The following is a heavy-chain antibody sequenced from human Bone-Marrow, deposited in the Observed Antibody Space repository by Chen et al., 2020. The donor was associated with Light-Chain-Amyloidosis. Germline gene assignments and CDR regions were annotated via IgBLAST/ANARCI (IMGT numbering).Heavy chain of an antibody. CDR3: ARGPDTTAYYYFY. V-gene: IGHV1-69*06. CDR2: IIPIFGTA. Sequence: QVQLVQSGAEVKKPGSSVKVSCKTSGGTFSNSAISWVRQAPGQGLEWMGGIIPIFGTANYAQTCQGRVTITADKSTSTVYMELRSLRFEDTAVYYCARGPDTTAYYYFYWGQGTLVTVSS. CDR1: GGTFSNSA. J-gene: IGHJ4*02. D-gene: IGHD3-22*01.